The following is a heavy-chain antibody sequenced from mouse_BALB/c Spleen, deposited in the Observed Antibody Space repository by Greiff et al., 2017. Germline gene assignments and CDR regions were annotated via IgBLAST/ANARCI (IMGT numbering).Heavy chain of an antibody. J-gene: IGHJ3*01. Sequence: EVKLMESGGGLVKPGGSLKLSCAASGFTFSDYYMYWVRQTPEKRLEWVATISDGGSYTYYPDSVKGRFTISRDNAKNNLYLQMSSLKSEDTAMYYCASDGYYYGSSPFAYWGQGTLVTVSA. D-gene: IGHD1-1*01. CDR2: ISDGGSYT. V-gene: IGHV5-4*02. CDR1: GFTFSDYY. CDR3: ASDGYYYGSSPFAY.